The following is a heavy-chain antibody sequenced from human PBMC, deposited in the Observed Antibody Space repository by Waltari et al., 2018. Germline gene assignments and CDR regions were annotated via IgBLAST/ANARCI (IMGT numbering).Heavy chain of an antibody. CDR2: IGGSSGST. V-gene: IGHV4-38-2*01. CDR3: ARTPRGLNYFDY. J-gene: IGHJ4*02. CDR1: GGSISSGYY. Sequence: QVQLQESGPGLVKPSETLSLTCAVSGGSISSGYYWSWIRQPPGKGLEWIGYIGGSSGSTYYNPSRTSRVTISKDTSKNQFSLKLSSVTAADTAVYYCARTPRGLNYFDYWGQGVLVTVSS.